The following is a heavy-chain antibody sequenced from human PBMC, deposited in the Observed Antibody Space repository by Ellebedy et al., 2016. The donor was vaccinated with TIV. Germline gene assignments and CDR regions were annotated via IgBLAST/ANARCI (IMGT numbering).Heavy chain of an antibody. Sequence: MPSETLSPTCTVSGDPISTYYWNWIRQPPGKGLGWIGYIYYNGITDYNPSLKSRVTISTDTSKNLFSLKLTSVTAADTAVYYCARGGYCSGTDCYMKWFDPWGQGTLVTVSS. CDR3: ARGGYCSGTDCYMKWFDP. V-gene: IGHV4-59*01. J-gene: IGHJ5*02. D-gene: IGHD2-2*03. CDR2: IYYNGIT. CDR1: GDPISTYY.